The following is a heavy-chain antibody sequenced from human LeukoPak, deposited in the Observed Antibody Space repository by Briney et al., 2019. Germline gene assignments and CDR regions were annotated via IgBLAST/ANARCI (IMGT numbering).Heavy chain of an antibody. CDR1: GGSISSYY. D-gene: IGHD3-10*01. CDR3: ARVGVTMVRGALRGYYYGMDV. V-gene: IGHV4-34*01. Sequence: PSETLSLTCTVSGGSISSYYWSWIRQPPGKGLEWIGEINHSGSTNYNPSLKSRVTISVDTSKNQFSLKLSSVTATDTAVYYCARVGVTMVRGALRGYYYGMDVWGQGTTVTVSS. CDR2: INHSGST. J-gene: IGHJ6*02.